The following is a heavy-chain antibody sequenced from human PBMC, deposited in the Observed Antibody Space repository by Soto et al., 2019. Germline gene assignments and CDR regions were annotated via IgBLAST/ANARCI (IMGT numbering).Heavy chain of an antibody. CDR3: ARREIQGPIDY. J-gene: IGHJ4*02. Sequence: ETLSLTCAVSGYSISSSNWWGLIRQPPGKGLEWIGYIYYSGTTYYNPSLKSRVTMSVDTSKNQFSLKLTSVTAVDTAVYYCARREIQGPIDYWGQVTLVTVS. CDR1: GYSISSSNW. CDR2: IYYSGTT. D-gene: IGHD1-26*01. V-gene: IGHV4-28*01.